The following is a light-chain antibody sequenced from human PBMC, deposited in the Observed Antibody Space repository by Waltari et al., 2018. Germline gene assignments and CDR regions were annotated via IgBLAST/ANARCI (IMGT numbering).Light chain of an antibody. V-gene: IGKV3-20*01. J-gene: IGKJ2*01. CDR2: GAS. CDR3: QQYGSSVMYT. Sequence: VLTQSPGTLSLSHGERVTLSCRASQSLSKRYLAWYQQKPGQAPRLLIYGASSRAAGIPDRFSGSGSGTDFTLTISRLEPEDFAMYYCQQYGSSVMYTFGQGTKLEIK. CDR1: QSLSKRY.